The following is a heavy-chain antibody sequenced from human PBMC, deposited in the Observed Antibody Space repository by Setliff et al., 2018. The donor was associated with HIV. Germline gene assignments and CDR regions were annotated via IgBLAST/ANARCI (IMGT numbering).Heavy chain of an antibody. J-gene: IGHJ6*02. Sequence: PGESLKISCKGYAYRFTTFWIAWVRQMPGKGLEWMGIIYPGDSDTTYSPSFQGQVTISVDKSISTAYLQWSSLKASDSAMYYCARQTVHTTHSLDFGSPNRDYYYGMDVWVQGTTVTV. D-gene: IGHD1-1*01. CDR2: IYPGDSDT. CDR1: AYRFTTFW. V-gene: IGHV5-51*01. CDR3: ARQTVHTTHSLDFGSPNRDYYYGMDV.